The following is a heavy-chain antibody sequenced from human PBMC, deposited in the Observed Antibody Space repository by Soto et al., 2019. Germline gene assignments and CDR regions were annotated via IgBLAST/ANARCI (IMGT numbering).Heavy chain of an antibody. Sequence: ASVKVSCQASGYTFTSYGISWVRQAPGQGLELMGWISADNGNTNYSQNLQGRVTMTTDTSTSTAYMELRSRRSDDTAVYYWARLNPYYDILTGDYYGMDVWGQGTTVTASS. CDR2: ISADNGNT. CDR3: ARLNPYYDILTGDYYGMDV. V-gene: IGHV1-18*01. D-gene: IGHD3-9*01. CDR1: GYTFTSYG. J-gene: IGHJ6*02.